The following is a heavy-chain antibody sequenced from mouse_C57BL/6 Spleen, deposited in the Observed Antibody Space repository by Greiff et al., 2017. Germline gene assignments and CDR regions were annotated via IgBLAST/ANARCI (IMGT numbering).Heavy chain of an antibody. Sequence: QVQLQQPGAELVRPGSSVKLSCKASVYTFTSYWMHWVKQRPIQGLEWIGNIDPSDSETHYNQKFKDKATLTVDKSSSTAYMQLSSLTSEDSAVYYCARGLRGGYFDYWGQGTTLTVSS. CDR3: ARGLRGGYFDY. J-gene: IGHJ2*01. CDR1: VYTFTSYW. D-gene: IGHD2-2*01. V-gene: IGHV1-52*01. CDR2: IDPSDSET.